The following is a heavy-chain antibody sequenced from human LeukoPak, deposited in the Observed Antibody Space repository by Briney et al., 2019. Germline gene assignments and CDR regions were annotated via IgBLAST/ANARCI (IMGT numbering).Heavy chain of an antibody. D-gene: IGHD3-10*01. V-gene: IGHV1-3*03. Sequence: GASVKVSCKASGYTFTSYVMHWVRQAPGQRLEWMGCINDGNGNTEYSQEFQGRVTITRDTSASTAYMELSSLRSEDMAVYYCARGAKFRSYGSGTYYTSLPFDPWGQGTLVTVSS. CDR3: ARGAKFRSYGSGTYYTSLPFDP. CDR2: INDGNGNT. J-gene: IGHJ5*02. CDR1: GYTFTSYV.